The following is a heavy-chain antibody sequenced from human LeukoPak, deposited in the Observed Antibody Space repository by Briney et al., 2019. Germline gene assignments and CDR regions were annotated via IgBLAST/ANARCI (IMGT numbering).Heavy chain of an antibody. CDR1: GFTFSGSA. J-gene: IGHJ4*02. CDR3: TSALYDNIDY. CDR2: IRSKANSYAT. D-gene: IGHD3-9*01. Sequence: GRSLRLSCAASGFTFSGSAMHWVRQASGKGLEWVGRIRSKANSYATAYAASVKGRFTISRDDSKNTAYLQMNSLKTEDTAVYYCTSALYDNIDYWGQGTLVTVSS. V-gene: IGHV3-73*01.